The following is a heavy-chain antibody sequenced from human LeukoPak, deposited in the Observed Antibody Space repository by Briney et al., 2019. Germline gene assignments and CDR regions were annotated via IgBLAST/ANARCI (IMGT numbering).Heavy chain of an antibody. V-gene: IGHV1-46*01. D-gene: IGHD3-10*01. CDR1: GYTFTSYY. CDR3: ARDWITMVREYSYYYYYGMDV. Sequence: ASVKVSCKASGYTFTSYYMHWVRQAPGQGLEWMGIINPSGGSTSYAQKFQGRVTMTRDTSTSTVYMELSSLRPEDTAVCYCARDWITMVREYSYYYYYGMDVWGQGTTVTVSS. CDR2: INPSGGST. J-gene: IGHJ6*02.